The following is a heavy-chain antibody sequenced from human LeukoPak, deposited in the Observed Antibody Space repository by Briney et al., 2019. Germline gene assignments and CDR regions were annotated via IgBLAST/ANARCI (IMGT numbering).Heavy chain of an antibody. Sequence: GGSLRLSCSASGFTFSSYVMTWVRQAPGQGLEWVSAISGGGDDTYYADSVKGRFTISRDNSKNTLYLQMNSLRAEDTAVYYCAKKEAMIRGVPYYYDFWGQGTLVTVSS. V-gene: IGHV3-23*01. CDR1: GFTFSSYV. CDR2: ISGGGDDT. CDR3: AKKEAMIRGVPYYYDF. D-gene: IGHD3-10*01. J-gene: IGHJ4*02.